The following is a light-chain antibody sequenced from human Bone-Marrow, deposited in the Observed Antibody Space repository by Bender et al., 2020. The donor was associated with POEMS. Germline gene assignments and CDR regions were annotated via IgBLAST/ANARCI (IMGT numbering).Light chain of an antibody. Sequence: QSALTQPASVPGSLGQSITISCTGTYSDVGGYAFVSWYQHHPGKTPKLILFEVTRRPSGISNRFSGSKSGNTASLTISGLQAEDEADYYCCSYAGSTTFLVFGGGTKLTVL. CDR2: EVT. CDR3: CSYAGSTTFLV. CDR1: YSDVGGYAF. V-gene: IGLV2-23*02. J-gene: IGLJ2*01.